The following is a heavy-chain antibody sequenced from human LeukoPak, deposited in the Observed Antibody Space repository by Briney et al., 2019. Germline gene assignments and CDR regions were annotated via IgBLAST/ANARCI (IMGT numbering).Heavy chain of an antibody. J-gene: IGHJ4*01. CDR2: IKGDGSDI. CDR1: GFTFTTYS. Sequence: PGESLRLSCAASGFTFTTYSMTWVRQAPGRGLEWVARIKGDGSDIHYVDSVKGRFTISRDNARNSLYLQMNSLRAEDTAVYYCAREWWFLDYWGHGTLVTVSS. CDR3: AREWWFLDY. D-gene: IGHD2-15*01. V-gene: IGHV3-7*05.